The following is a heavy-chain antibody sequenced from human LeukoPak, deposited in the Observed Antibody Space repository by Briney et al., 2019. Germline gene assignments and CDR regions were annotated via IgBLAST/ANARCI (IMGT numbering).Heavy chain of an antibody. CDR1: GFTFSSYP. Sequence: PGGSLRLSCAASGFTFSSYPIHWVRQAPGKGLEWVSFITPNADRTSYADSVEGRFTISRDNPRNTLYMQMNSLRDEDTALYYCAIMHGYYDGSGYWVQWGQGTLVTVSS. CDR3: AIMHGYYDGSGYWVQ. V-gene: IGHV3-23*01. J-gene: IGHJ1*01. D-gene: IGHD3-22*01. CDR2: ITPNADRT.